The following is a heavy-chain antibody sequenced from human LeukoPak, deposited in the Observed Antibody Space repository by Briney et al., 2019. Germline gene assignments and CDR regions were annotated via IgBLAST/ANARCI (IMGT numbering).Heavy chain of an antibody. CDR3: ARAPAYGYIFTVDY. J-gene: IGHJ4*02. Sequence: LETLSLTCAVSGGSISSSNWWSGVRRPPGRGLEGIGEIYHSGSTNYNPSLKSRVTISVDKSKNQFSLKLSSVTAADTAVYYCARAPAYGYIFTVDYWGQGTLVTVSS. CDR1: GGSISSSNW. V-gene: IGHV4-4*02. CDR2: IYHSGST. D-gene: IGHD5-18*01.